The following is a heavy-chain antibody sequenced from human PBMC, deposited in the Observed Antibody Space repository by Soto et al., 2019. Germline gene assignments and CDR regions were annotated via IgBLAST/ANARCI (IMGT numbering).Heavy chain of an antibody. CDR2: ISWNSGSI. CDR1: GFTFDDYA. CDR3: ARGLREVDY. Sequence: GGSLRLSCAASGFTFDDYAMHWVRQAPGKGLEWVSGISWNSGSIGYADSVKGRFTISRDNAKNSLYLQMNSLRAEDTAVYYCARGLREVDYWGQGTLVTVSS. J-gene: IGHJ4*02. V-gene: IGHV3-9*01.